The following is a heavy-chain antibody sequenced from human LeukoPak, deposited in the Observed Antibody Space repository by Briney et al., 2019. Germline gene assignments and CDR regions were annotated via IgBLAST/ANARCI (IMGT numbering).Heavy chain of an antibody. D-gene: IGHD2-2*01. Sequence: PGRSLKLSCAASGFNFRSYSMHWVRQAPGKGLQWVSVIHTGGSTYYADSVKGRFTISRQNFKNTLYLQMNSLTPEDTAVYYCARGSSSSWYFDYWGQGTLVTVSS. J-gene: IGHJ4*02. CDR3: ARGSSSSWYFDY. CDR1: GFNFRSYS. V-gene: IGHV3-53*04. CDR2: IHTGGST.